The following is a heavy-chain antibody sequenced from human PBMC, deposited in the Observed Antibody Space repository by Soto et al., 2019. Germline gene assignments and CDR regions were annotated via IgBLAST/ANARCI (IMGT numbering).Heavy chain of an antibody. V-gene: IGHV1-18*01. D-gene: IGHD6-13*01. CDR3: ARDISAEGWGGIAAAGMDV. Sequence: QVQLVQSGAEVKKPGASVKVSCKASGYTFTSYGISWVRQAPGQGLEWMGWISAYNGNTNYAQKLQGRVTMTTDTSTSTAYMELRSLRSDDTAVYYCARDISAEGWGGIAAAGMDVWGQGTTVTVSS. J-gene: IGHJ6*02. CDR2: ISAYNGNT. CDR1: GYTFTSYG.